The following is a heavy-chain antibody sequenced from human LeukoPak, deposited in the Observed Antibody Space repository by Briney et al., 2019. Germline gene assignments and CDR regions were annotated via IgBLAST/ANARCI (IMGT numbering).Heavy chain of an antibody. CDR2: ISGSGGST. J-gene: IGHJ4*02. CDR3: AKDLDSSGYYYY. Sequence: GGSLRLSCAASGFTFSSYAMSWVRQAPGKGLEWVSAISGSGGSTYYADPVKGRFTISRDNSKNTLYLQMNSLRAEDTAVYYCAKDLDSSGYYYYWGQGTLVTVSS. CDR1: GFTFSSYA. D-gene: IGHD3-22*01. V-gene: IGHV3-23*01.